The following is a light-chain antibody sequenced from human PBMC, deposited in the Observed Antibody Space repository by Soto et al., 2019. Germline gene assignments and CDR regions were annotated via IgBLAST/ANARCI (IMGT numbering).Light chain of an antibody. CDR2: FDT. V-gene: IGLV3-21*04. CDR3: QVWDSSGDHRGI. Sequence: SYVLTQPPSVSVAPGKTARITCGGNNIGITKNVHWYQQKPGQAPVLVIYFDTDRPSGIPERFSGSNSGNTATLTISRVEAGDEADYYCQVWDSSGDHRGIFGGGTKLTAL. J-gene: IGLJ2*01. CDR1: NIGITKN.